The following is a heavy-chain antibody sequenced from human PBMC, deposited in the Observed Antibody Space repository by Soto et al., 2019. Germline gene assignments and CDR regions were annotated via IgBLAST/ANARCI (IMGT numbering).Heavy chain of an antibody. D-gene: IGHD3-3*01. Sequence: GGSLRLSCAASGFTFSSYSMNWVRQAPGKGLEWVSYISSSSSTIYYADSVKGRFTISRDNAKNSLYLQMNSLRAEDTAVYYWARDGDFWSGYYAYYYMDVWGKGTTVTVSS. V-gene: IGHV3-48*01. CDR3: ARDGDFWSGYYAYYYMDV. J-gene: IGHJ6*03. CDR1: GFTFSSYS. CDR2: ISSSSSTI.